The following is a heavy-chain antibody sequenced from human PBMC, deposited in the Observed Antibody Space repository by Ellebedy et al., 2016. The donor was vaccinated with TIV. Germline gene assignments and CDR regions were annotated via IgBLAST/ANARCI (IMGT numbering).Heavy chain of an antibody. CDR3: ATFSSSSGCHY. J-gene: IGHJ4*02. V-gene: IGHV3-23*01. Sequence: GGSLRLSCAASGFTFTNYAMNWVRQAPGKGLEWVSVISKDAGYTNYADSVKGRFTISRDNSKNTLYLQMNSLRAEDTAVYYCATFSSSSGCHYWGQGTLVTVSS. CDR1: GFTFTNYA. CDR2: ISKDAGYT. D-gene: IGHD6-6*01.